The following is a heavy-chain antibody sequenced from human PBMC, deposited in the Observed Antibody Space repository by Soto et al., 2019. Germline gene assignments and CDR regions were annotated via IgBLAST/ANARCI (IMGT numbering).Heavy chain of an antibody. CDR2: IKQEGSEK. CDR1: GFTFSSYW. Sequence: LRLSCAASGFTFSSYWMTWVRQAPGKGLEWVANIKQEGSEKYYVDSVKGRFTISRDNAKNSLYLQMNSLRAEDTAVYYCARDGEYCSGGSCPGYYGMDVWGQGTTVTVSS. V-gene: IGHV3-7*01. J-gene: IGHJ6*02. CDR3: ARDGEYCSGGSCPGYYGMDV. D-gene: IGHD2-15*01.